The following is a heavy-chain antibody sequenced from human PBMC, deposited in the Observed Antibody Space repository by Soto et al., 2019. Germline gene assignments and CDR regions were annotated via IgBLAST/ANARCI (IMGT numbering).Heavy chain of an antibody. CDR2: IIPIVGTA. D-gene: IGHD1-26*01. CDR1: GGTFSSYS. CDR3: ARDGGRHSGGIDY. V-gene: IGHV1-69*01. Sequence: QVQLVQSGAEVKKPGSSVKVSCKASGGTFSSYSINWVRQAPGQGLEWMGEIIPIVGTAKYAQKFQGRVTITADESTSTAYMELSSLRSEDTAVYYCARDGGRHSGGIDYWGQGTLVTVSS. J-gene: IGHJ4*02.